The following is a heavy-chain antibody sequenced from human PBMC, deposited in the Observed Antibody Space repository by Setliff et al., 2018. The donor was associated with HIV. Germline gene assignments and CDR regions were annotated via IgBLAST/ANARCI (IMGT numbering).Heavy chain of an antibody. V-gene: IGHV3-23*01. CDR3: ARDSGTTIGATGPGY. J-gene: IGHJ4*02. Sequence: PGGSLRLSCAASGFTFSSNAMSWVRQAPGKGLEWVSGMTNNGGTTYYAESVKGRFTISRDSSRDTLYPQMNSLRVEDTAVYYCARDSGTTIGATGPGYWGQGTLVTVSS. CDR1: GFTFSSNA. CDR2: MTNNGGTT. D-gene: IGHD1-26*01.